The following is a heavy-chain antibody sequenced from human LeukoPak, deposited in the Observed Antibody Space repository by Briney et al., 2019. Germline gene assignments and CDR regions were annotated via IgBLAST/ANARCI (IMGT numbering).Heavy chain of an antibody. CDR3: ARTTEGGYTYDYFYYYYMDV. V-gene: IGHV4-59*01. Sequence: PSETLSLTCTVSGASISSYYWSWIRQPPGKGLEWIGCLYNTRNTYYNPSLKSRVTISVDTSKNQFSLKVSSVTAADTAVYYCARTTEGGYTYDYFYYYYMDVWGKGTTVTISS. D-gene: IGHD5-18*01. CDR2: LYNTRNT. CDR1: GASISSYY. J-gene: IGHJ6*03.